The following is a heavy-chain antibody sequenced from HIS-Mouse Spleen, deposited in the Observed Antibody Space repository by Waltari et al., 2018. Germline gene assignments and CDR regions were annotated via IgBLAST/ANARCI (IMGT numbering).Heavy chain of an antibody. CDR3: AREIPYSSSWYDWYFDL. CDR2: IYYSGST. V-gene: IGHV4-39*07. D-gene: IGHD6-13*01. CDR1: GGSISSSSYY. J-gene: IGHJ2*01. Sequence: QLQLQESGPGLVKPSETLSLTCTVSGGSISSSSYYWGWIRQPPGKGLEWIGSIYYSGSTDYNPYLKSRVTISVDTSKSQISLKLSSVTAADTAVYYCAREIPYSSSWYDWYFDLWGRGTLVTVSS.